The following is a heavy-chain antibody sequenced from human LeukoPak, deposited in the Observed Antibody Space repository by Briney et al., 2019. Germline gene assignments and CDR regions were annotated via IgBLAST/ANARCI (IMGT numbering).Heavy chain of an antibody. CDR2: ISWNSGSI. J-gene: IGHJ4*02. Sequence: GGSLRLSCTASGFTFSSYAMSWVRQTPGKGLEWVSGISWNSGSIDYADSVKGRFTISRDNAKNSLYLQMNSLRAEDTALYYCAKDRSYYYDSSGSHFDYWGQGTLVTVSS. CDR1: GFTFSSYA. CDR3: AKDRSYYYDSSGSHFDY. D-gene: IGHD3-22*01. V-gene: IGHV3-9*01.